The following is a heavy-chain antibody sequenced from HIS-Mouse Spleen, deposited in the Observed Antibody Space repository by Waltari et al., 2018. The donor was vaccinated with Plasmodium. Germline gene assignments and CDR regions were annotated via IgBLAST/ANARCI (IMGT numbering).Heavy chain of an antibody. V-gene: IGHV3-7*01. D-gene: IGHD3-3*01. Sequence: EVQLVESGGGLVQPGGSLRLSCAASGFTFSSYGMSWVRQAPGKGLEWVANIKQDGSEKYYVDAVKGRFTISRDNAKNSLYLQMNSLRAEDTAVYYCARDYITIFGVVIIGWYFDLWGRGTLVTVSS. CDR2: IKQDGSEK. CDR1: GFTFSSYG. CDR3: ARDYITIFGVVIIGWYFDL. J-gene: IGHJ2*01.